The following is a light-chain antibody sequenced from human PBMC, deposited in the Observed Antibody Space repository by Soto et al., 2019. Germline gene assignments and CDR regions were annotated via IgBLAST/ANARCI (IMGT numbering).Light chain of an antibody. CDR1: QTISSW. Sequence: DSQMTQSPSTLSGSVGDRVTITCRASQTISSWLAWDQQKPGKAPKLLIYKASTLKSGVPSRFSGSGSGTEFTLTISRLQPDDFATYYCQHYNSYSEAFGQGTKVELK. J-gene: IGKJ1*01. CDR3: QHYNSYSEA. CDR2: KAS. V-gene: IGKV1-5*03.